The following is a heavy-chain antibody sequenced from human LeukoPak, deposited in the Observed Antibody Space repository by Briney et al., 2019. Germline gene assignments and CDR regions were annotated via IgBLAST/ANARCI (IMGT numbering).Heavy chain of an antibody. CDR3: ARTTMTTVVYDY. V-gene: IGHV4-30-4*08. J-gene: IGHJ4*02. CDR1: GGSISSGDYY. Sequence: SQTLSLTCTVSGGSISSGDYYWSWIRQPPGKGLEWIGYIYYSGSTYYNPSLKSRVTISVDTSKNQLSLKLSSVTAADTAVYYCARTTMTTVVYDYWGQGTLVTVSS. CDR2: IYYSGST. D-gene: IGHD4-23*01.